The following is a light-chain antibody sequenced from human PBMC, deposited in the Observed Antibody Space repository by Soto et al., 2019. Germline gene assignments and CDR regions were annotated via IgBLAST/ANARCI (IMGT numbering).Light chain of an antibody. Sequence: DIVMTQSPDSLAVSLGERATMNCKCSRSVLYKSNNKNHLAWYQQKPGQPPQLIIYWASTRESGVPERFSGSGSCTDFTLTISSLEAEDVAFYWCQQYFDVPFTFGGGTKVEI. CDR3: QQYFDVPFT. J-gene: IGKJ4*01. CDR1: RSVLYKSNNKNH. CDR2: WAS. V-gene: IGKV4-1*01.